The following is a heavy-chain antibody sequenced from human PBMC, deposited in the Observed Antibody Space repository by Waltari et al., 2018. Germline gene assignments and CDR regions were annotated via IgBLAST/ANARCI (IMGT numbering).Heavy chain of an antibody. J-gene: IGHJ6*02. CDR2: LASGGDT. CDR1: GFPFGNFD. CDR3: TRGRRSFGMDV. V-gene: IGHV3-13*01. Sequence: QLVESGGGLVQPGGSVRLACVASGFPFGNFDIIWVRQGTGRGLEWVSLLASGGDTYFPDLVRGRFSVSRDTANNTVHLQMNSLTVDDTAVYYCTRGRRSFGMDVWGRGTTVIVSS.